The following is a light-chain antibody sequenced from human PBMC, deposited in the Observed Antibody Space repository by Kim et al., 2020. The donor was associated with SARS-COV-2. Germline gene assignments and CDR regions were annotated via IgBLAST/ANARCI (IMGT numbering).Light chain of an antibody. J-gene: IGKJ2*03. Sequence: RATLNCKSSQTVIYNSNNKNYVAWYQQKPGQAPKLLIYWASIRESGASDRFSGRGSETDFTLTISSLQAEDVAVYYCQQYYSTPPSCGQGTKLE. V-gene: IGKV4-1*01. CDR2: WAS. CDR3: QQYYSTPPS. CDR1: QTVIYNSNNKNY.